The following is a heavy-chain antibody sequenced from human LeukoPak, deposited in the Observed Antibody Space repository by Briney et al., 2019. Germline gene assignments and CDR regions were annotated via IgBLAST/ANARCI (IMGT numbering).Heavy chain of an antibody. CDR1: GGSFSGYH. Sequence: SGTLSLTCAVYGGSFSGYHWSWIRQPPGKGLEWIGEINHSGGTIYNPSLKTVVAISVDTSKNQFSLRLRSVTAADTALYYCARGSEIAAAGTGFYFDYWGRGTLVTVSS. V-gene: IGHV4-34*01. CDR2: INHSGGT. J-gene: IGHJ4*02. CDR3: ARGSEIAAAGTGFYFDY. D-gene: IGHD6-13*01.